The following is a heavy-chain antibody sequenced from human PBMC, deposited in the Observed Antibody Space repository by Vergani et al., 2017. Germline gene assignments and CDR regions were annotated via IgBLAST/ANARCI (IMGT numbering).Heavy chain of an antibody. J-gene: IGHJ6*02. Sequence: EVQLLQSGAEVKKPGATMKISCKVSGYTFTDHYMHWVKQAPGKGLEWMGLVDPEDGETIYAEKFKGMVTIAADTSTDTAHLELSSLRSEDTAVYYCATPQTVTTGGMEVWGQGTTVIVSS. CDR3: ATPQTVTTGGMEV. CDR1: GYTFTDHY. V-gene: IGHV1-69-2*01. D-gene: IGHD4-17*01. CDR2: VDPEDGET.